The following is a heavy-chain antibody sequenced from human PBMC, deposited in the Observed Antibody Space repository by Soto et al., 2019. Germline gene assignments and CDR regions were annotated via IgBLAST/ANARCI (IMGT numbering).Heavy chain of an antibody. CDR2: IKYSGTT. V-gene: IGHV4-39*01. Sequence: SENLSLTFTVSCASTSSSRFHCGCRRRPPGKGLEWIASIKYSGTTFYNPSLKSRVTLSVDTSKNQFALKLSSVTAAETAVYYCARHGITGSYYDAFDIWVQGTMVT. CDR1: CASTSSSRFH. D-gene: IGHD1-26*01. CDR3: ARHGITGSYYDAFDI. J-gene: IGHJ3*02.